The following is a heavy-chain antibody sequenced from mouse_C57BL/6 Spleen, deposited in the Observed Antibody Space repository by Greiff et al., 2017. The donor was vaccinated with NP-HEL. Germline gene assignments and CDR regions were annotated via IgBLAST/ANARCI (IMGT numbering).Heavy chain of an antibody. J-gene: IGHJ2*01. D-gene: IGHD1-1*01. V-gene: IGHV1-82*01. CDR2: IYPGDGDT. CDR1: GYAFSSSW. CDR3: ARSPHYYGSSYDY. Sequence: LQESGPELVKPGASVKISCKASGYAFSSSWMNWVKQRPGKGLEWIGRIYPGDGDTNYNGKFKGKATLTADKSSSTAYMQLSSLTSEDSAVYFCARSPHYYGSSYDYWGQGTTLTVSS.